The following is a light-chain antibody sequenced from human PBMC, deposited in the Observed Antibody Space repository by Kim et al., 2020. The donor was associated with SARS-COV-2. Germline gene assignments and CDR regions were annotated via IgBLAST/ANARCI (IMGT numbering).Light chain of an antibody. Sequence: GATVTLTCACDTGAVAGGYYHNWYQQKPGQAPRALIYGTNHKHSGTPARFSGSLLGGKAALTLSGVEAEDEAEYYCLLYNGGAQLVFGGGTQLTVL. CDR2: GTN. V-gene: IGLV7-43*01. CDR3: LLYNGGAQLV. CDR1: TGAVAGGYY. J-gene: IGLJ3*02.